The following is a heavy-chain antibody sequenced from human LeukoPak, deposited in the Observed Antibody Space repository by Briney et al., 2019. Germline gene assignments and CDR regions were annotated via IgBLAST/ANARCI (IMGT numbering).Heavy chain of an antibody. CDR2: IRGSGGST. J-gene: IGHJ6*03. CDR3: AKSFSGWYYYMDV. CDR1: GFTFSSYA. Sequence: GGSLRLSCAASGFTFSSYAMSWVRQAPGKGLEWVSAIRGSGGSTYYADSVKGRFTISRDNSKNTLYLQMNSLRAEDTAVYYCAKSFSGWYYYMDVWGKGTTVTVSS. D-gene: IGHD6-19*01. V-gene: IGHV3-23*01.